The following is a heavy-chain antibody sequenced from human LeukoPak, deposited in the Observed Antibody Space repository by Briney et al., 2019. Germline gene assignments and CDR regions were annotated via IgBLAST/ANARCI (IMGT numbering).Heavy chain of an antibody. CDR3: ARERGYSYGPFDY. V-gene: IGHV4-4*02. CDR1: GGSISSSNW. CDR2: VYQSGSP. Sequence: PSGTLSLTCAVSGGSISSSNWWSWVRQPSGKGLEWIGEVYQSGSPNYNPSLKSRVTISVDKSKNQFSLKLSSVTAADTAMYYCARERGYSYGPFDYWGQGTLVTVSS. J-gene: IGHJ4*02. D-gene: IGHD5-18*01.